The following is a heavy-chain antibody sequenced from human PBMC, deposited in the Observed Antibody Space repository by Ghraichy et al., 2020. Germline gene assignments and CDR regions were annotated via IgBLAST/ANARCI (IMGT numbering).Heavy chain of an antibody. CDR3: PLPNEHLLVSSLSNSYP. D-gene: IGHD2/OR15-2a*01. Sequence: GGSLRLSCAASGFIFSNYVMTWVRLAPGKGLEWVSAISSSGGSTYYADSVKGRFTISRDNSRNTVYLQMNSLRAEDTAIYYCPLPNEHLLVSSLSNSYPWSQGALVT. CDR1: GFIFSNYV. J-gene: IGHJ5*02. CDR2: ISSSGGST. V-gene: IGHV3-23*01.